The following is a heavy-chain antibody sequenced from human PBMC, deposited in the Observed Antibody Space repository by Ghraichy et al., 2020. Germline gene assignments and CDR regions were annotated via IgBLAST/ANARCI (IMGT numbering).Heavy chain of an antibody. D-gene: IGHD6-19*01. J-gene: IGHJ4*02. CDR1: GGSISSYY. V-gene: IGHV4-4*07. CDR3: ARDRGRGWEPFDY. Sequence: ETLSLTCTVSGGSISSYYWSWIRQPAGKGLEWMGRIYSSGSTNYNYNPSLKSRVTMSVDTSKNQFSLKLSSVTAADTAVYYCARDRGRGWEPFDYWGQGTLVTVSS. CDR2: IYSSGSTNY.